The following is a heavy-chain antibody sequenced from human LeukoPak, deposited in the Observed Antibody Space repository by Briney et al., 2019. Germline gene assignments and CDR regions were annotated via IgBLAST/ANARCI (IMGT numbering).Heavy chain of an antibody. Sequence: PSQTLSLTCTVSGGSISSGGYYWSWIRQHPGKGLEWIGYIYYSGSTYYNPSLKSRVTISVDTSKNQFSLKLSSVTAADTAVYYCARDSASSGYYDYWGQGTPVTVSS. CDR3: ARDSASSGYYDY. V-gene: IGHV4-31*03. D-gene: IGHD3-22*01. CDR2: IYYSGST. J-gene: IGHJ4*02. CDR1: GGSISSGGYY.